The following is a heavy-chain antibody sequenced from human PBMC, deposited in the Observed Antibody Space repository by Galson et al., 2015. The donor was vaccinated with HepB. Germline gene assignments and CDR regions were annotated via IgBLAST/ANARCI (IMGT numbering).Heavy chain of an antibody. CDR3: ARGRQWLGLDY. D-gene: IGHD6-19*01. CDR1: GFTFSSYA. V-gene: IGHV3-30*04. Sequence: SLRLSCAASGFTFSSYAMHWVRRAPGKGLEWVAVISYDGSNKYYADSVKGRFTVSRDNSKNTLYLQMNSLRAEDTAVYYCARGRQWLGLDYWGQGTLSPSPQ. CDR2: ISYDGSNK. J-gene: IGHJ4*02.